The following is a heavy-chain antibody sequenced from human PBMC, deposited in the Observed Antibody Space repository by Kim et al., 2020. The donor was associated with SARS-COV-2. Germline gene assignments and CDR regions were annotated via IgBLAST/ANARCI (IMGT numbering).Heavy chain of an antibody. CDR1: GFTFSSYA. D-gene: IGHD6-13*01. CDR2: ISGSGGST. J-gene: IGHJ4*02. V-gene: IGHV3-23*01. CDR3: AKVRYSSSWYGHDY. Sequence: GGSLRLSCAASGFTFSSYAMSWVRQAPGKGLEWVSAISGSGGSTYYADSVKGRFTISRDNSKNTLYLQMNSLRAEDTAVYYCAKVRYSSSWYGHDYWGQGTLVTVSS.